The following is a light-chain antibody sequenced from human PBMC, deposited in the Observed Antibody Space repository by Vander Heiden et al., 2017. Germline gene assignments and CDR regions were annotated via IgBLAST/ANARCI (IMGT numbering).Light chain of an antibody. CDR3: CSYAGSYTWV. J-gene: IGLJ3*02. CDR1: SSDVGGYNY. Sequence: QPALTQPRSVSGSPGQSVTISCTGTSSDVGGYNYVSWYQQHPGKAPKFMIYDVTKRPSGVPDRFSGSKSSNTASLTISGLQAEDEADYYCCSYAGSYTWVFGGGTKLTVL. CDR2: DVT. V-gene: IGLV2-11*01.